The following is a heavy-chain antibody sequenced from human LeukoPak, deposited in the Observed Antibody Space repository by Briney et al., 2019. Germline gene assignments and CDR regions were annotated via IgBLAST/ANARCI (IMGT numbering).Heavy chain of an antibody. CDR1: GGSISSYY. J-gene: IGHJ5*02. CDR2: IYYNGST. D-gene: IGHD2/OR15-2a*01. V-gene: IGHV4-59*08. CDR3: ARHPIYGSYNWFDP. Sequence: SETLSLTCTVSGGSISSYYWSWIRQPPGKGLEWIGYIYYNGSTNYNPSLKSRVTISVDTSKNQFSLKLSSVTAADTAVYYCARHPIYGSYNWFDPWGQGTLVTVSS.